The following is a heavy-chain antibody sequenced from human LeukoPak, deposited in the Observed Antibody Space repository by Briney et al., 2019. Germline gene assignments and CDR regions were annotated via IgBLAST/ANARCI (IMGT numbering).Heavy chain of an antibody. Sequence: ASVKVSYKASGYTFTSYYMHWVRQAPGQGLEWMGIINPSGGSTSYAQKFQGRVTMTRDTSTSTVYMELSSLRSEDTAVYYCARDHYSSSWFRPEYFQHWGQGTLVTVSS. J-gene: IGHJ1*01. V-gene: IGHV1-46*01. D-gene: IGHD6-13*01. CDR2: INPSGGST. CDR3: ARDHYSSSWFRPEYFQH. CDR1: GYTFTSYY.